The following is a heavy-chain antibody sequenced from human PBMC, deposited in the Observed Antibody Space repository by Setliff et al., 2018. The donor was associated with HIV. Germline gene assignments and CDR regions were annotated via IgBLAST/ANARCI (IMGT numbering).Heavy chain of an antibody. D-gene: IGHD3-10*01. CDR2: IGAIDGIT. Sequence: ASVKVSCKTSGYTFINYGFIWVRQAPGEGLEWMGWIGAIDGITNYALNLRERITLTTETSTSTAYMELRSLTSDDTAIYYCARAFRYGSGSPVDFWGQGTLVTV. V-gene: IGHV1-18*01. J-gene: IGHJ4*02. CDR3: ARAFRYGSGSPVDF. CDR1: GYTFINYG.